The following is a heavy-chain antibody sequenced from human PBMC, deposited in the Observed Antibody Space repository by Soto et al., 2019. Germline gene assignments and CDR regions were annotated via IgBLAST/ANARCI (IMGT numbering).Heavy chain of an antibody. J-gene: IGHJ6*01. CDR1: GFTFSSYA. CDR2: IAYDGSNK. V-gene: IGHV3-30-3*01. Sequence: QVQLVESGGGVVQPGRSLRLSCAASGFTFSSYAMHWVRHAPGKGLEWVAVIAYDGSNKYYADSVKDRFTISRDNSKNTLYLQINSLRSEDTDVYYCARGRTAGDYGMDVW. D-gene: IGHD1-1*01. CDR3: ARGRTAGDYGMDV.